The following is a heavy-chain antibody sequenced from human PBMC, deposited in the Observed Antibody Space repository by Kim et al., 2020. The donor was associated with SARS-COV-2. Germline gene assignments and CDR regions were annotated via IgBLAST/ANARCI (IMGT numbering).Heavy chain of an antibody. CDR1: GGSISSSSYY. D-gene: IGHD2-2*01. CDR2: IYYSGST. CDR3: AIHGRAGYQPLSGYFDY. Sequence: SETLSLTCTVSGGSISSSSYYWGWIRQPPGKGLEWIGSIYYSGSTYYNPSLKSRVTISVDTSKNQFSLKLSSVTAADTAVYYCAIHGRAGYQPLSGYFDYWGPRTLVTVSS. V-gene: IGHV4-39*01. J-gene: IGHJ4*02.